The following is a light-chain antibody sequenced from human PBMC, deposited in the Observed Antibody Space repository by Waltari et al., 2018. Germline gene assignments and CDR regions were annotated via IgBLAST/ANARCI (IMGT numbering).Light chain of an antibody. J-gene: IGLJ3*02. Sequence: QLVMTQSPSVSAVLGALVKLPCTLRSWHITTVNAWHQQQPGKGPRYLMKVNSDGSHRKGDDIPDRFSGSGSGPERYLTISSLQSEDEADYYCETGGHGTWVFGGGTKLTVL. CDR1: SWHITTV. V-gene: IGLV4-69*01. CDR3: ETGGHGTWV. CDR2: VNSDGSH.